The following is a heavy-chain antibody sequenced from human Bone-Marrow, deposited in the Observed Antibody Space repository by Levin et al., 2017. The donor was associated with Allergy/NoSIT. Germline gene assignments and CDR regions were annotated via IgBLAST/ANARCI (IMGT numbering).Heavy chain of an antibody. CDR3: ASRPLGYCSGGGCYARGMDV. V-gene: IGHV4-59*08. D-gene: IGHD2-15*01. CDR2: TYYRGSA. Sequence: SETLSLTCSVSGGSIGSYYWTWIRQPPGKGLEWIGYTYYRGSANYNPSLKSRLTMSVDLSKNPFSLKLRSVTAADTAVYYFASRPLGYCSGGGCYARGMDVWGQGTTVTVSS. CDR1: GGSIGSYY. J-gene: IGHJ6*02.